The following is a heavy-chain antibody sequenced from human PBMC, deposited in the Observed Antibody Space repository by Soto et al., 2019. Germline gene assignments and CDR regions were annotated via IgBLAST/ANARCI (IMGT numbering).Heavy chain of an antibody. D-gene: IGHD2-15*01. CDR1: GFTFSDYY. CDR2: IRSSGSTI. CDR3: AREGGSGSLGSLHM. J-gene: IGHJ3*02. V-gene: IGHV3-11*01. Sequence: GVTLRLSCAAAGFTFSDYYMSWIRKTPGKGLAWVSYIRSSGSTIYAAVSEKCRFTISRDNANSSLYLQTYSLRAEATAVYYCAREGGSGSLGSLHMWGQGTMVTVSS.